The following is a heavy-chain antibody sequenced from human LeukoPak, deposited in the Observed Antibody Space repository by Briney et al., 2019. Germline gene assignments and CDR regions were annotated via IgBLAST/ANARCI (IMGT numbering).Heavy chain of an antibody. V-gene: IGHV3-30*01. CDR3: ARAKSIAARNPMYYYYMDV. J-gene: IGHJ6*03. D-gene: IGHD6-6*01. Sequence: PGGSLRLSCAASGFTFSSYAMHWVRQAPGKGLEWVAVISYDGSNKYYADSVKGRFTISRDNSKNTLYLQMNSLRAEDTAVYYCARAKSIAARNPMYYYYMDVWGKGTTVTVSS. CDR1: GFTFSSYA. CDR2: ISYDGSNK.